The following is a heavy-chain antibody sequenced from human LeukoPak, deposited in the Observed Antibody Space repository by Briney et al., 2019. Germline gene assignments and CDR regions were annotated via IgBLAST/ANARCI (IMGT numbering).Heavy chain of an antibody. J-gene: IGHJ4*02. CDR3: ARDYSSSPPRTFDY. CDR1: GYTFTAYY. D-gene: IGHD6-6*01. Sequence: AASVKVSCKASGYTFTAYYIHWVRQAPGQGLEWMGWISPNSGGTNYAPKFQGRVTMTRDTSISTAYMELSSLRSDDTAVYYCARDYSSSPPRTFDYWARGTLATVSS. CDR2: ISPNSGGT. V-gene: IGHV1-2*02.